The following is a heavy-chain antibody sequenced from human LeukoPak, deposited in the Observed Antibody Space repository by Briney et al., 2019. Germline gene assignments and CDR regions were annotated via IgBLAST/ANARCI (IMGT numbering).Heavy chain of an antibody. J-gene: IGHJ6*03. CDR2: IYTSGST. CDR1: GGSISSYY. D-gene: IGHD6-13*01. CDR3: ARDLPYSSSWLAGIYYYYMDV. Sequence: PSETLSLTCTVSGGSISSYYWSWIRQPAGKGLEWIGRIYTSGSTNYNPSLKSRVTMSVDTSKNQFSLQLNSVTPEDTAVYYCARDLPYSSSWLAGIYYYYMDVWGKGTTVTISS. V-gene: IGHV4-4*07.